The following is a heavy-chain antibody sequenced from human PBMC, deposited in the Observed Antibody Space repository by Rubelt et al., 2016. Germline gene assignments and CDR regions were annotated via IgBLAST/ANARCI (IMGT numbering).Heavy chain of an antibody. CDR3: ARVLYTAPNWFDP. Sequence: SGSTYYNPSLKSRVTISVDTSKNQFSLKLSSVTAADTAVYYCARVLYTAPNWFDPWGQGTLVTVSS. CDR2: SGST. V-gene: IGHV4-31*02. J-gene: IGHJ5*02.